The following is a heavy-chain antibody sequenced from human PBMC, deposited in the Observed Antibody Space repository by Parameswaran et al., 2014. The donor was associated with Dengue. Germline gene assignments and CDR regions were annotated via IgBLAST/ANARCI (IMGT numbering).Heavy chain of an antibody. V-gene: IGHV4-34*01. Sequence: ASETLSLTCAVYGGSFSGYYWSWIRQPPGKGLEWIGEINHSGSTNYNPSLKSRVTISVDTSKNQFSLKLSSVTAADTAVYYCASQRGYSYGPVDYWGQGTPVTVSS. CDR1: GGSFSGYY. J-gene: IGHJ4*02. CDR3: ASQRGYSYGPVDY. D-gene: IGHD5-18*01. CDR2: INHSGST.